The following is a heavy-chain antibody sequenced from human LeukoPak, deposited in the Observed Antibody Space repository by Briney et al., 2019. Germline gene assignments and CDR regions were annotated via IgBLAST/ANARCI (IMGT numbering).Heavy chain of an antibody. J-gene: IGHJ4*02. Sequence: GGSLRLSCAASGFTFSSYAMSWARQAPGKGLEWVSAISGSGGSTYYADSVKGRFTISRDNSKNTLYLQMNSLRAEDTAVYYCAKDPSPSTVTNYYFDYWGQGTLVTVSS. V-gene: IGHV3-23*01. CDR2: ISGSGGST. CDR3: AKDPSPSTVTNYYFDY. D-gene: IGHD4-17*01. CDR1: GFTFSSYA.